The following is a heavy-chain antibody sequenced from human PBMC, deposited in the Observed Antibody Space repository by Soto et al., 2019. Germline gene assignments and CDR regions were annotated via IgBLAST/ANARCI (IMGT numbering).Heavy chain of an antibody. D-gene: IGHD2-15*01. Sequence: ASVKVSCKVSGYTLTELSMHWVRQAPGKGLEWMGGFDPEDGETIYAQKFQGRVTMTEDTSTDTAYVELSSLRSEDTAVYYCAIGYGGYCSGGSCYPPARYYYYGMDVWGQGTTVTVSS. CDR1: GYTLTELS. V-gene: IGHV1-24*01. J-gene: IGHJ6*02. CDR2: FDPEDGET. CDR3: AIGYGGYCSGGSCYPPARYYYYGMDV.